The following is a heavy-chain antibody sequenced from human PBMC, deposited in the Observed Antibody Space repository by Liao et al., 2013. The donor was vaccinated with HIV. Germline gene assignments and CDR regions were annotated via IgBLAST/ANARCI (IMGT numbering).Heavy chain of an antibody. Sequence: QVQLQESGPGLVKPSQTLSLTCTVSGGSISSYYCNWFRQPAGKGLEWIGHISTNGNTNYNPSFKSRVTMSVDTSKNQFSLKLKSVTAADTAMYYCARWGFLFFDYWGQGALVTVSS. CDR2: ISTNGNT. J-gene: IGHJ4*02. V-gene: IGHV4-4*07. CDR1: GGSISSYY. CDR3: ARWGFLFFDY. D-gene: IGHD7-27*01.